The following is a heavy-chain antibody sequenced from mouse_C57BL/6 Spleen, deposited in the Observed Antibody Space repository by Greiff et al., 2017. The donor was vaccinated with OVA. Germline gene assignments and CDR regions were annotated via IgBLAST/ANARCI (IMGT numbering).Heavy chain of an antibody. CDR1: GYTFTSYW. D-gene: IGHD1-1*01. CDR2: IDPSDSYT. Sequence: QVQLKQPGAELVMPGASVKLSCKASGYTFTSYWMHWVKQRPGQGLEWIGEIDPSDSYTNYNQKFKGKSTLTVDKSSSTAYMQLSSLTSEDSAVYYCARSGYYGSSYGSLAMDYWGQGTSVTVSS. V-gene: IGHV1-69*01. J-gene: IGHJ4*01. CDR3: ARSGYYGSSYGSLAMDY.